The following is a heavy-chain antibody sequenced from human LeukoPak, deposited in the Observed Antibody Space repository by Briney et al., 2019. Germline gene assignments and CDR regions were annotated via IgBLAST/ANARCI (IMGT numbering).Heavy chain of an antibody. D-gene: IGHD2-15*01. CDR2: VSYTGST. V-gene: IGHV4-59*01. J-gene: IGHJ5*02. CDR1: GGSIRGYY. CDR3: ARDERFCTGGSCYPGWFDP. Sequence: KSSETLSLTCTVSGGSIRGYYWTWIRQPPGKGLEWIGYVSYTGSTNYNPSLKSRLSISLDTSKNQFSLKLNSVTAADTAVYYCARDERFCTGGSCYPGWFDPWGQGTLVTVSS.